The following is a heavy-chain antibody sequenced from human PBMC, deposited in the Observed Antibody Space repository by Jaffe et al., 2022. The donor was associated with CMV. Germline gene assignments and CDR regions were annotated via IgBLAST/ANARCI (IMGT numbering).Heavy chain of an antibody. J-gene: IGHJ3*02. D-gene: IGHD1-26*01. V-gene: IGHV3-33*01. CDR2: IWYDGSNK. Sequence: QVQLVESGGGVVQPGRSLRLSCAASGFTFSSYGMHWVRQAPGKGLEWVAVIWYDGSNKYYADSVKGRFTISRDNSKNTLYLQMNSLRAEDTAVYYCARDYPTVSAFDIWGQGTMVTVSS. CDR1: GFTFSSYG. CDR3: ARDYPTVSAFDI.